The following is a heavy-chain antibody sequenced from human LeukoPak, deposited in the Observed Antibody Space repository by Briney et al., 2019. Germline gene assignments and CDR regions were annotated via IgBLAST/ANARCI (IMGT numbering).Heavy chain of an antibody. J-gene: IGHJ4*02. CDR3: VKALYDSGGYYYAY. Sequence: GGSLRLSCSGSGFTFSSHPMHWVRQAPGKGLEYVSAVSFDGGSVYYADSVKGRFTISRDNSKNTLYLQMSSLRVGDTAVYYCVKALYDSGGYYYAYWGQGTLVTVSS. V-gene: IGHV3-64D*06. D-gene: IGHD3-22*01. CDR1: GFTFSSHP. CDR2: VSFDGGSV.